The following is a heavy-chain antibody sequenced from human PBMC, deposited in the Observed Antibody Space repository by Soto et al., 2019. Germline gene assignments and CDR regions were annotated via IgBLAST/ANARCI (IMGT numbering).Heavy chain of an antibody. J-gene: IGHJ6*02. V-gene: IGHV1-8*01. D-gene: IGHD1-26*01. Sequence: SVKVSCKASGYIFTNYNINWVRQVPGQGLEWMGWMNPNSGETVHAQRFQGRVTMTRDTSMSTVFMELSSLRYEDTAFYYCARGGIVGAREDGFDVCGQGTAVTVS. CDR1: GYIFTNYN. CDR3: ARGGIVGAREDGFDV. CDR2: MNPNSGET.